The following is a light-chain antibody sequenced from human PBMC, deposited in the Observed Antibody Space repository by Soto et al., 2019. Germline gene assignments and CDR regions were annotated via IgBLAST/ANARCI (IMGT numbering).Light chain of an antibody. CDR2: SNN. J-gene: IGLJ1*01. CDR1: SSNIGSNT. V-gene: IGLV1-44*01. CDR3: EEWDESMNIYV. Sequence: QSVLTQPPSASGTPGQRVTISCSGSSSNIGSNTVNWYQQLPGTAPKLLIYSNNQRPSGVPDRFSGSKSGTSASLAISGLQSEDEADYYCEEWDESMNIYVFGNGNKVTVL.